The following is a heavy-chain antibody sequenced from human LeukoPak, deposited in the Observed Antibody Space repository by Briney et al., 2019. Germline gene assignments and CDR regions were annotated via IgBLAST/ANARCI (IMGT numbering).Heavy chain of an antibody. CDR3: ARVIGEGYSYGYFWFDP. V-gene: IGHV4-59*12. J-gene: IGHJ5*02. CDR2: VYYSGST. CDR1: GGSISSYY. Sequence: PSETLSLTCTVSGGSISSYYWSWIRQPPGKGLEWIGYVYYSGSTNYNPSLKSRVTISVDTSKNQFSLKLSSVTAADTAVYYCARVIGEGYSYGYFWFDPWGQGTLVTVSS. D-gene: IGHD5-18*01.